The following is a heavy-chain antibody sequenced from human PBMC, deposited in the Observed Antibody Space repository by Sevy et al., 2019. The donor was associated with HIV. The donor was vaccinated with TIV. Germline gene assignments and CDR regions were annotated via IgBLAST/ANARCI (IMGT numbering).Heavy chain of an antibody. V-gene: IGHV3-74*01. CDR3: ARDPGVSFREGVWFDP. CDR2: INSDGGST. J-gene: IGHJ5*02. D-gene: IGHD2-2*01. Sequence: GGSLRLSCAASGFTFSSYWMHWVRQAPGKGLVWVSRINSDGGSTSYADSVKGRFTISRDNAKNTMYLQMNSLRAEDTAVYYCARDPGVSFREGVWFDPWGKGTLVTVSS. CDR1: GFTFSSYW.